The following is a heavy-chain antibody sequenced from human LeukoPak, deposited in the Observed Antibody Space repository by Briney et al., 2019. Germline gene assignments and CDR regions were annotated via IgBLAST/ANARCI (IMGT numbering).Heavy chain of an antibody. V-gene: IGHV4-59*01. CDR1: GSSISRYY. Sequence: SETLSLTCTVSGSSISRYYWSWIRQPPGKGLEWIGYIYHSGSTNYNPSLKSRVTISLDTSKNQFSLKLSSVTAADTALYYCARDRPYYFGSGSYYDGFDSWGQGTLVTVSP. D-gene: IGHD3-10*01. CDR2: IYHSGST. J-gene: IGHJ4*02. CDR3: ARDRPYYFGSGSYYDGFDS.